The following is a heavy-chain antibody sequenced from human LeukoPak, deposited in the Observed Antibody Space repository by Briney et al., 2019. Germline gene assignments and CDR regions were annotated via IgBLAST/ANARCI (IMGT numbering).Heavy chain of an antibody. J-gene: IGHJ6*03. V-gene: IGHV3-30*02. CDR1: GFTFRSYG. Sequence: GGSLRLSCAAPGFTFRSYGMHWVRQAPGKGLEWVAFIRYDGDDKYYADSVKGRFTISRDNSKNTLYMQMNSLRAEDTAVYYCAKCAAPLYYYMDVWGKGTTVTISS. CDR2: IRYDGDDK. CDR3: AKCAAPLYYYMDV.